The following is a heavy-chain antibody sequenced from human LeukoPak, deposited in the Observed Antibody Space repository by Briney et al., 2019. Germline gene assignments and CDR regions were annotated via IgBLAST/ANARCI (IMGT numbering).Heavy chain of an antibody. CDR3: ARLNCSSTSCLGAFDI. Sequence: SETLSLXRTVSGGSISSSSYYWVWIRQPPEKGLGWIGSIYYSGITYYNPSLKSRVTISVDTSKNQFSLKLSSVTAADTAVYYCARLNCSSTSCLGAFDIWGQGTMVTVSS. D-gene: IGHD2-2*01. CDR1: GGSISSSSYY. V-gene: IGHV4-39*01. J-gene: IGHJ3*02. CDR2: IYYSGIT.